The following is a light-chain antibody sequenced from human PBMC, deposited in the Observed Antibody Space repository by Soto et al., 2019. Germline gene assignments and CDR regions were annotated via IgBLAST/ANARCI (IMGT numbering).Light chain of an antibody. CDR3: EQTYSTPVT. CDR1: QSVSSY. J-gene: IGKJ5*01. Sequence: ENVLTQSPATLSLSPGERATLWCRASQSVSSYLAWYQQKPGQAPRLLIYDASNRATGIPARFSGTGSGTDFTLTISSLQPEDFATYYCEQTYSTPVTFGQGTRLEIK. V-gene: IGKV3-11*01. CDR2: DAS.